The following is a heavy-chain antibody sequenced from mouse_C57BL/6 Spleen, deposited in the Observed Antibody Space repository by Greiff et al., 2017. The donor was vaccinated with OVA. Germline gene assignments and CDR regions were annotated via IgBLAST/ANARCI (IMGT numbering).Heavy chain of an antibody. CDR2: ISDGGSYT. J-gene: IGHJ3*01. D-gene: IGHD2-3*01. CDR3: ARDLGDGLAY. CDR1: GFTFSSYA. Sequence: EVKVVESGGGLVKPGGSLKLSCAASGFTFSSYAMSWVRQTPEKRLEWVATISDGGSYTYYPDNVKGRFTISRDNAKNNLYLQMSHLKSEDTAMYYCARDLGDGLAYWGQGTLVTVSA. V-gene: IGHV5-4*01.